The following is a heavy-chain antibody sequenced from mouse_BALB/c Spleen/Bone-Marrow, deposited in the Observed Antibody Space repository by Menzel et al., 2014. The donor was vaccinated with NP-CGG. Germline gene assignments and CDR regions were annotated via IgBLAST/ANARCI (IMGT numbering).Heavy chain of an antibody. CDR2: IWGDGST. CDR3: AREPTVVAGAWFAY. V-gene: IGHV2-6-7*01. J-gene: IGHJ3*01. D-gene: IGHD1-1*01. CDR1: GFSLTGYG. Sequence: QVQLKHSGPGLVAPSQSLSITCTVSGFSLTGYGVNWVRQPPGKGLEWLGMIWGDGSTYYNSALKSRLSISKDNSKSQVFLKMNSLQTDDTARYYCAREPTVVAGAWFAYWGQGTLVTVSA.